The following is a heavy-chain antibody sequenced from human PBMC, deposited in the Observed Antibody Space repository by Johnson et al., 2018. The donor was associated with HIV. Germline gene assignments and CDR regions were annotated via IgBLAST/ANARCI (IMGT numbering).Heavy chain of an antibody. Sequence: QEQLVESGGGVVQPGGSLRLSCAASGFTFSSYGMHWVRQAPGKGLEWVAFIRYDGSNKHYADSVKGRFTISRDNSKNTLYLQMNSLRAEDTAVYYCARCMIVVVITDAFDIWGQGTMVTVSS. CDR1: GFTFSSYG. V-gene: IGHV3-30*02. CDR2: IRYDGSNK. J-gene: IGHJ3*02. CDR3: ARCMIVVVITDAFDI. D-gene: IGHD3-22*01.